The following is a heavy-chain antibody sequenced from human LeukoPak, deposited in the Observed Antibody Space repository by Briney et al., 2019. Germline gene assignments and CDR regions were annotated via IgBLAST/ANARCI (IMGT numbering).Heavy chain of an antibody. CDR2: ISASSGDM. D-gene: IGHD2-2*01. J-gene: IGHJ4*02. CDR3: AQELIPGGF. CDR1: GFSFKTYM. Sequence: GGSLRLSCVASGFSFKTYMMTWVRQAPGKGLEWVSYISASSGDMFYSDAVEGRFTISRDNAKNSLYLQMNTLRAEDTALYYCAQELIPGGFWGQGTLVTVSS. V-gene: IGHV3-48*01.